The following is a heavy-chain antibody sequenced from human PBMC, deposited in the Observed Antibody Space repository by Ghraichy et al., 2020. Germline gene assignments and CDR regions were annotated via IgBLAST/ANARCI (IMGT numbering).Heavy chain of an antibody. CDR1: GYSISSGYY. J-gene: IGHJ4*02. V-gene: IGHV4-38-2*01. CDR2: IYHSGST. D-gene: IGHD6-19*01. CDR3: ARVSKGAVAGTLYFDY. Sequence: SETLSLTCAVSGYSISSGYYWGWIRQPPGKGLEWIGSIYHSGSTYYNPSLKSRVTISVDTSKNQFSLKLSSVTAADTAVYYCARVSKGAVAGTLYFDYWGQGTLVTVSS.